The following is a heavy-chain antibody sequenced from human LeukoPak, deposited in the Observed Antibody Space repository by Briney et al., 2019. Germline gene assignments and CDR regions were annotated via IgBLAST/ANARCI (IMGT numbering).Heavy chain of an antibody. Sequence: PSETLSLTCTVSGGSISSYYWSWIRQPPGKGLEWIGYIYYSGSTNYNPSLKSRVTVSVDTSKNQFSLKLSSVTAADTAVYYCARRRNSWYYSDYWGQGTLVTVSS. CDR2: IYYSGST. CDR1: GGSISSYY. V-gene: IGHV4-59*08. J-gene: IGHJ4*02. CDR3: ARRRNSWYYSDY. D-gene: IGHD6-13*01.